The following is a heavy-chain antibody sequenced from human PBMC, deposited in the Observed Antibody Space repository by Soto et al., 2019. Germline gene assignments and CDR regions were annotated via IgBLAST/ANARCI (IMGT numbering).Heavy chain of an antibody. J-gene: IGHJ6*02. D-gene: IGHD2-2*01. CDR3: ERDDHIVVVPTSLGAMDV. Sequence: SETLSLTCTVSGGSFSTYYWTWIRQPAGRGLEWVGRIFTSGSTNYNPSLKSRVTISLDKSKNQFSLKLTSVTAADSAVYYCERDDHIVVVPTSLGAMDVWGQGTTVTVSS. CDR2: IFTSGST. CDR1: GGSFSTYY. V-gene: IGHV4-4*07.